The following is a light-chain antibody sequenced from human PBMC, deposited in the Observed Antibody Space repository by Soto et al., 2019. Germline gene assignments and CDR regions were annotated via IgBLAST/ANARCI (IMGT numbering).Light chain of an antibody. J-gene: IGLJ1*01. CDR3: ASYRQTNTFV. Sequence: QSVLTQPASLSWSPGQSITISCTGTRSDIGFYNYVSWYQQYPGTAPRLIIYDVTYRPTGVSDRFSGSKSGITAALTISGLQPDDEADYYCASYRQTNTFVFGTGTKVTVL. CDR1: RSDIGFYNY. V-gene: IGLV2-14*03. CDR2: DVT.